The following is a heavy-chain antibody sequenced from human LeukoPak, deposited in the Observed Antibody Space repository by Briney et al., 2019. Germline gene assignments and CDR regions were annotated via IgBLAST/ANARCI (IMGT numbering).Heavy chain of an antibody. Sequence: SETLSLTCTVSGYSISSGYYWGWIRQPPGKGLEWIGSIYHSGTTYYNPCLKSRVTISLDTSKSQFSLKLSSVTAADTAVYYCASSNIVYFDYWGQGTLVTVSS. D-gene: IGHD5-12*01. CDR1: GYSISSGYY. CDR3: ASSNIVYFDY. V-gene: IGHV4-38-2*02. J-gene: IGHJ4*02. CDR2: IYHSGTT.